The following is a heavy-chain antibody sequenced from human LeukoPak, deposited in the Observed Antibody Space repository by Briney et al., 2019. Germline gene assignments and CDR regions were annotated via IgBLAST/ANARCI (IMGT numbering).Heavy chain of an antibody. J-gene: IGHJ4*02. CDR1: GDTFTSYY. CDR3: AREVMDNLRFDY. Sequence: GASVKVSCKASGDTFTSYYMHWVRLAPGQGLEWMGIINPSGGDTSYAQKFQGRLTMTRDTSTNTVYMELTSLRSEDTAVYYCAREVMDNLRFDYWGQGTLVTVSS. CDR2: INPSGGDT. D-gene: IGHD1-14*01. V-gene: IGHV1-46*01.